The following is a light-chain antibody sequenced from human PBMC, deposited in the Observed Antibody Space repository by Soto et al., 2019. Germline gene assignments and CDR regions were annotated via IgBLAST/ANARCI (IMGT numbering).Light chain of an antibody. CDR1: SSNIGAGYD. Sequence: QSVLTQPPSVSGAPGQRVTIPCPGTSSNIGAGYDVHWYQQLPGTAPKLLIYGNSNRPSGVPDRFSGSKSGTSASLAITGLQAEDEADYYCQSYDSSLRVFGGGTKVTVL. CDR2: GNS. V-gene: IGLV1-40*01. CDR3: QSYDSSLRV. J-gene: IGLJ2*01.